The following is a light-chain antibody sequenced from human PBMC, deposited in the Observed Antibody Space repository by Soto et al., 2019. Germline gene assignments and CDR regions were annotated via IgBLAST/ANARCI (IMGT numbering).Light chain of an antibody. CDR3: SSYTSSTTRV. V-gene: IGLV2-14*01. J-gene: IGLJ1*01. CDR2: GVT. Sequence: QSALTQPASVSGSPGQSITISCPGTSSDVGGYNYVSWYQHHPGKAPKLMIYGVTNRPSGVSNRFSGSKSGNTASLTISGLQAEDEADYYCSSYTSSTTRVFGTGTKLTVL. CDR1: SSDVGGYNY.